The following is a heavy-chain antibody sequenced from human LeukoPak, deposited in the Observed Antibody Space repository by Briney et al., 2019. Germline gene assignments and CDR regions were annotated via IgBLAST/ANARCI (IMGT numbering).Heavy chain of an antibody. CDR2: IYHSGST. D-gene: IGHD3-22*01. CDR1: GFMFSTYE. CDR3: ARVELIDSSGYYNVPTFDY. V-gene: IGHV4-34*01. J-gene: IGHJ4*02. Sequence: GSLRLSCAASGFMFSTYEMNWVRQAPGKGLEGIGEIYHSGSTNYNPSLKSRVTISVDTSKNQFSLKLSSVTAADTAVYYCARVELIDSSGYYNVPTFDYWGQGTLVTVSS.